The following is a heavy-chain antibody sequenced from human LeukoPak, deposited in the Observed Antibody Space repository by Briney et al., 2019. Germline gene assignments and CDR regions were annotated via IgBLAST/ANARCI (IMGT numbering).Heavy chain of an antibody. Sequence: PGGSLRLSCAASGFTFSSYAMHWVRQAPGKGLEWVAVISYDGSNKYYADSVKGRFTISRDNSKNTLYLQMNSLRAEDTAVYYCARGGDGYNSLDYWGQGTLVTVSS. CDR3: ARGGDGYNSLDY. D-gene: IGHD5-24*01. CDR2: ISYDGSNK. V-gene: IGHV3-30-3*01. CDR1: GFTFSSYA. J-gene: IGHJ4*02.